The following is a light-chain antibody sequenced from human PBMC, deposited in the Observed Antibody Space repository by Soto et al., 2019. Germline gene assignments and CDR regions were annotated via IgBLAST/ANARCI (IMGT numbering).Light chain of an antibody. Sequence: QSVLTQPPSVSAAPGQKVTISCSGSRSNIGNNFVSWYQQLPGTAPKLLIYDNDKRPSGIPDRFSGSISGTSATLGITGLQTGDEADYYCGTWDNSLSAVVFGGGTQLTVL. V-gene: IGLV1-51*01. J-gene: IGLJ2*01. CDR2: DND. CDR3: GTWDNSLSAVV. CDR1: RSNIGNNF.